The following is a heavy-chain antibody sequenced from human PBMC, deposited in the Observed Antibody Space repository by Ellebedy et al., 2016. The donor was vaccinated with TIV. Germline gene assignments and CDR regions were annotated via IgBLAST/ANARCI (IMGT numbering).Heavy chain of an antibody. CDR1: GFTFSDYY. V-gene: IGHV3-11*05. D-gene: IGHD3-22*01. CDR3: ARDGDPFYDSPYYYGMDV. Sequence: GGSLRLSXAASGFTFSDYYMSWIRQAPGKGLEWVSYISSSSSYTNYADSVKGRFTISRDNAKNSLYLQMNSLRAEDTAVYYCARDGDPFYDSPYYYGMDVWGQGTTVTVSS. CDR2: ISSSSSYT. J-gene: IGHJ6*02.